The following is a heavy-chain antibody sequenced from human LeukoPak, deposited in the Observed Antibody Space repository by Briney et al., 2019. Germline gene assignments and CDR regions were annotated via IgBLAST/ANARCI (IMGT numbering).Heavy chain of an antibody. Sequence: GGSLRLSCAASGFTFSNAWMSWVRQAPGKGLEWVGRIKSKTDGGTTDYAAPVKGRFTISRDDSKNTLYLQMNSLRAEDTAVYYCAKDPPSVRGVIIRFDYWGQGTLVTVSS. V-gene: IGHV3-15*01. J-gene: IGHJ4*02. CDR1: GFTFSNAW. CDR3: AKDPPSVRGVIIRFDY. D-gene: IGHD3-10*01. CDR2: IKSKTDGGTT.